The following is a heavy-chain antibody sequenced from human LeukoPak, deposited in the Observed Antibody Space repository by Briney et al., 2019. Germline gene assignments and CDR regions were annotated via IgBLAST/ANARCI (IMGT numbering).Heavy chain of an antibody. D-gene: IGHD1-26*01. CDR2: INHSGST. CDR3: ASILIDGSYLIDY. Sequence: SETLSLICRVYAGSFSGYYWSWIRQPPGKGLEWIGEINHSGSTNYNPSLKSRVTISVDTSKNHFSLKLSSVTAADTAVYYCASILIDGSYLIDYWGQGTLVTVSS. V-gene: IGHV4-34*01. J-gene: IGHJ4*02. CDR1: AGSFSGYY.